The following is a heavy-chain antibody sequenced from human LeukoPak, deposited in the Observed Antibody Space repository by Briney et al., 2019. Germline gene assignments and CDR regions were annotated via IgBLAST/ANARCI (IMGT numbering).Heavy chain of an antibody. Sequence: ASETLSLTCTVSGGSISSYYWSWIRQPPGKGLEWSGYIYYSGSTNYNPSLKSRGTISVDTSKNQFSLKLSSVTAADTAVYYCARLSSGSYYGAFDIWGQGTMVTVSS. CDR2: IYYSGST. J-gene: IGHJ3*02. V-gene: IGHV4-59*08. CDR1: GGSISSYY. D-gene: IGHD1-26*01. CDR3: ARLSSGSYYGAFDI.